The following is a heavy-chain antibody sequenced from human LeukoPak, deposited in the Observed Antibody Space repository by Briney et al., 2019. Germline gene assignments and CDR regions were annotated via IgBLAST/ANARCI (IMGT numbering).Heavy chain of an antibody. CDR3: AKDGYSYGHYYMDV. Sequence: HPGGSLRLSCAASGFTFSSYGMHWVRQAPGKGLEWVAFIRYDGSNKYYADSVKGRFTISRDNSKNTLYLQMNSLRAEDTAVYYCAKDGYSYGHYYMDVWGKGTTVTISS. CDR1: GFTFSSYG. CDR2: IRYDGSNK. J-gene: IGHJ6*03. D-gene: IGHD5-18*01. V-gene: IGHV3-30*02.